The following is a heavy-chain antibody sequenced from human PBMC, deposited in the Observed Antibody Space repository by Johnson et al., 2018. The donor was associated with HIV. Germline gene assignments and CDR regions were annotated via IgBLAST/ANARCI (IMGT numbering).Heavy chain of an antibody. CDR1: GFIASHNY. Sequence: EVQLVESGGGLIQPGGSLRLSCAASGFIASHNYMSWVRQAPGKGLEWVSVIYRGGDTYYADSVKGRFTISRNDPKNTLYLQMNSLRADDTAVYYCAREDVFGPYDAFDIWGQGTMVTVSS. J-gene: IGHJ3*02. V-gene: IGHV3-53*01. D-gene: IGHD3-3*01. CDR2: IYRGGDT. CDR3: AREDVFGPYDAFDI.